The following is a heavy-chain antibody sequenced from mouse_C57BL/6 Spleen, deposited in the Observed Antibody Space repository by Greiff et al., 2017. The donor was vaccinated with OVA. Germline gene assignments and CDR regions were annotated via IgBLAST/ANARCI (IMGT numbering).Heavy chain of an antibody. V-gene: IGHV1-26*01. J-gene: IGHJ1*03. D-gene: IGHD1-1*01. CDR2: LNPNNGGT. CDR1: GYTFTDYY. CDR3: ARSPGYGSSYWYFDV. Sequence: VQLQQSGPELVKPGASVKISCKASGYTFTDYYMNWVKQSHGKSLEWIGDLNPNNGGTSYHQKFKGKATLTVDKSSSTAYMELRSLTSEDSAVYYCARSPGYGSSYWYFDVWGTGTTVTVSS.